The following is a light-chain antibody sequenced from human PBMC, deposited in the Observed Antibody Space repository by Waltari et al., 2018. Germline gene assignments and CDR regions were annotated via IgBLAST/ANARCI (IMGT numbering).Light chain of an antibody. CDR2: AAS. CDR1: QGISNS. CDR3: QQYYSAGT. V-gene: IGKV1-NL1*01. Sequence: DIQMTQSPSSLSASVGDRVTITCRASQGISNSLAWYQQKPGKAPKLLLYAASRFESGVPSRFSGSGSGTDYTLTISSLQPEDFATYYCQQYYSAGTFGQGTKVEI. J-gene: IGKJ1*01.